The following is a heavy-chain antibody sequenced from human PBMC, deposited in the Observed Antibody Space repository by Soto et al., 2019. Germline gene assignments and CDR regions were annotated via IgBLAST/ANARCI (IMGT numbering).Heavy chain of an antibody. CDR2: IVVGSGNT. Sequence: SVKVSCTASGFTFTSSAVQWVRQARGQRLEWIGWIVVGSGNTNYAQKFQERVTITRDMSTSTAYMELSSLRSEDTAVYYCAADAPGITGTTFLGGYGMDVWGQGTTVTVSS. D-gene: IGHD1-7*01. CDR3: AADAPGITGTTFLGGYGMDV. CDR1: GFTFTSSA. J-gene: IGHJ6*02. V-gene: IGHV1-58*01.